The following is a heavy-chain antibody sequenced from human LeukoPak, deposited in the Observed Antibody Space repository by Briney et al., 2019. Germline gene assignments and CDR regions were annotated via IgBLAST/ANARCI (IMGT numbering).Heavy chain of an antibody. V-gene: IGHV3-30*02. J-gene: IGHJ4*02. CDR1: GFSFSDYA. D-gene: IGHD3-22*01. CDR2: IRYDGRNK. Sequence: GGSLRLSCPASGFSFSDYAMHWVRQAPGKGLEWLTFIRYDGRNKYYADSLKGRFTISRDDSKNTLYLQMNSLRAEDTAVYYCAKEAFVKSGYYPLDYWGQGTLVTVSS. CDR3: AKEAFVKSGYYPLDY.